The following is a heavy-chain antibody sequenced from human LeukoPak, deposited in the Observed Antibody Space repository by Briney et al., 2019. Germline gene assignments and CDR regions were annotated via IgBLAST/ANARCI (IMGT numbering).Heavy chain of an antibody. CDR3: ARSPTKRVPEDY. J-gene: IGHJ4*02. D-gene: IGHD2-2*01. CDR2: IFHSGST. V-gene: IGHV4-4*02. CDR1: SGSIFSSNW. Sequence: SETLSLTCTVSSGSIFSSNWWSWVRQPPGKGLEWIGQIFHSGSTSYSPSLKSRVTISMDKSKNQISLRLTSVTAADTAVYYCARSPTKRVPEDYWGQGTLVTVSS.